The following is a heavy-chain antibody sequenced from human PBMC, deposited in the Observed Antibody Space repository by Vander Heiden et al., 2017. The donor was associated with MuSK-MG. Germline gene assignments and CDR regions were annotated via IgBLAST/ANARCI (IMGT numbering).Heavy chain of an antibody. CDR2: VMPIIRAT. Sequence: ISWVRQVPGQGLEWVGGVMPIIRATDYAQKFQGRVTITADKSTGTASMEVTSLTSEDTAVYYCARSLIAVTDTNIYFYYYMDVWGQGTSVTVSS. CDR3: ARSLIAVTDTNIYFYYYMDV. J-gene: IGHJ6*03. V-gene: IGHV1-69*06. D-gene: IGHD6-19*01.